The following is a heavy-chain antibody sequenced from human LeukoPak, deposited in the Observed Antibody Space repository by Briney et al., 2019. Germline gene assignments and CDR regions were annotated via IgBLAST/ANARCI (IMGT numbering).Heavy chain of an antibody. Sequence: GAPRQISCAGAGSICTSYWIGWGRALPGKGLGGTGIIYPGDSDTKDSPFFQGQVTISADKSISTAYLQWSSLKASDTAMYYCARSPSSPRSSSWYWRKLYYYYMDVWGKGTTVTVSS. D-gene: IGHD6-13*01. CDR3: ARSPSSPRSSSWYWRKLYYYYMDV. CDR1: GSICTSYW. V-gene: IGHV5-51*01. J-gene: IGHJ6*03. CDR2: IYPGDSDT.